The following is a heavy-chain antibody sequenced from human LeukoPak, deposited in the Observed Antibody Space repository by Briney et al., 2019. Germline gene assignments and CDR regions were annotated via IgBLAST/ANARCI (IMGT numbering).Heavy chain of an antibody. CDR2: IYCSGST. D-gene: IGHD2-2*01. CDR3: ARDSCSSTSCPSTQLWLPWFDP. V-gene: IGHV4-59*01. CDR1: GGSISSYY. Sequence: PSETLSLTCTVSGGSISSYYWSWIRQPPGKGLEWIGYIYCSGSTNYNPSLKSRVTISVDTSKNQFSLKLSSVTAADTAVYYCARDSCSSTSCPSTQLWLPWFDPWGQGTLVTVSS. J-gene: IGHJ5*02.